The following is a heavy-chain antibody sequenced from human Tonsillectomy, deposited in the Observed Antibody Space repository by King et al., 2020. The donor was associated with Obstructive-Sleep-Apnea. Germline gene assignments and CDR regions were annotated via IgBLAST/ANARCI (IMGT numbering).Heavy chain of an antibody. CDR2: ISSFSTYI. CDR1: GFTFGSYS. V-gene: IGHV3-21*01. J-gene: IGHJ6*02. D-gene: IGHD3-22*01. Sequence: VQLVESGGGLAKPGGSLRLSCAASGFTFGSYSMTWVRQAPGKGLEWVSSISSFSTYIYYADSLKGRFTISRDNAKNSLYLEMNRLRAEDTAVYYCAGSPYDNSAYYYYGLDFWGQGTTVTVSS. CDR3: AGSPYDNSAYYYYGLDF.